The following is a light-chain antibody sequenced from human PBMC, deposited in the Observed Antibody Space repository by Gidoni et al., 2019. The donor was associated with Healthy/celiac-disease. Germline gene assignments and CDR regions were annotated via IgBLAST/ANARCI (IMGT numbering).Light chain of an antibody. Sequence: QSVLTQPPSVSGAPGQRVTISRTGSSSNIGAGYDVHWYQQLPVTAPKLLIYGNSNRPSGVPDRFSGSKSGTSASLAITGLQAEDEADYYCQSYDSSLSGSVFGGGTKLTVL. V-gene: IGLV1-40*01. CDR2: GNS. J-gene: IGLJ3*02. CDR1: SSNIGAGYD. CDR3: QSYDSSLSGSV.